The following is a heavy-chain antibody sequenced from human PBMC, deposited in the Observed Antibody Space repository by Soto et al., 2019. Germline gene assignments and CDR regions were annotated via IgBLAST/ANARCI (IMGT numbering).Heavy chain of an antibody. D-gene: IGHD1-26*01. CDR1: GFTFSSYG. Sequence: QVQLVESGGGVVQPGRSLRLSCAASGFTFSSYGMHWVRQAPGKGLEWVAVISYDGSNKYYADSVKGRFTISRDNSKDTLYLEIDSLRAEDTGCFYCWKEAWLGISGSYYHLDYWGQGTLVTVSS. CDR2: ISYDGSNK. CDR3: WKEAWLGISGSYYHLDY. J-gene: IGHJ4*02. V-gene: IGHV3-30*18.